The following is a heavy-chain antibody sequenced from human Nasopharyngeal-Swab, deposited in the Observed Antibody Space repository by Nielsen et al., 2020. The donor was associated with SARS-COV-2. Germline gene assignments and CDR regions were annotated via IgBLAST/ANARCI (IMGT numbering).Heavy chain of an antibody. J-gene: IGHJ4*02. D-gene: IGHD1-26*01. Sequence: ASVKVSCKASGGTFSSYAISWVRQAPGQGLEWMGWISAYNGNTNYAQKLQGRVTMTTDTSTSTAYMELRSLRSDDTAVYYCARVNRVEWEPQGYWGQGTLVTVSS. V-gene: IGHV1-18*01. CDR3: ARVNRVEWEPQGY. CDR1: GGTFSSYA. CDR2: ISAYNGNT.